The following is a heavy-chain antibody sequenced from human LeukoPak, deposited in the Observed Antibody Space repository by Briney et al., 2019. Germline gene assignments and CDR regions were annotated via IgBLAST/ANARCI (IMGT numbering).Heavy chain of an antibody. CDR1: GGTFSIYA. CDR2: IIPILGIA. CDR3: ARDLDSSGYYYRNWFDP. Sequence: SVTVSCKASGGTFSIYAISWVRQAPGQGLEWMGRIIPILGIANYAQKFQGRVTITADRSTSTAYMELSSLRSEDTAVYYCARDLDSSGYYYRNWFDPWGQGTLVTVSS. D-gene: IGHD3-22*01. V-gene: IGHV1-69*04. J-gene: IGHJ5*02.